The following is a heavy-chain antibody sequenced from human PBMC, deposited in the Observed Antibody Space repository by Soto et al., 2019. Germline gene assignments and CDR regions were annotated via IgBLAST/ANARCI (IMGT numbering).Heavy chain of an antibody. V-gene: IGHV5-51*01. CDR1: GYNLAGYW. CDR3: ARGGVSTRTFDY. CDR2: IYPSDSDT. Sequence: AESLKISCKGSGYNLAGYWIAWVRQIPGKGLELMGIIYPSDSDTRYRPSFQGQVTISADKSISSASLQWSSLRASDTAMYYCARGGVSTRTFDYWGQGTPVTVSS. D-gene: IGHD3-3*01. J-gene: IGHJ4*02.